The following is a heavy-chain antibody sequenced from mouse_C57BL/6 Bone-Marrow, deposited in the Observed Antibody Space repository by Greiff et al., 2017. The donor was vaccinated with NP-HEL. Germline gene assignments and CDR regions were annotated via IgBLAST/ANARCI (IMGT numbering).Heavy chain of an antibody. D-gene: IGHD1-1*01. CDR2: IYPGSGST. CDR1: GYTFTSYW. V-gene: IGHV1-55*01. CDR3: ARQDAKVVAYYAMDY. Sequence: QVQLQQSGAELVKPGASVKMSCKASGYTFTSYWITWVKQRPGQGLEWIGDIYPGSGSTNYNEKFKSKATLTVDTSSSTAYMQLSSLTSEDSAGYYCARQDAKVVAYYAMDYWGQGTSVTVSS. J-gene: IGHJ4*01.